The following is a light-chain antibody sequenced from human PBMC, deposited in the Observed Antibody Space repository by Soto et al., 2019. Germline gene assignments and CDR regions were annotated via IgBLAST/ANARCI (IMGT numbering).Light chain of an antibody. CDR2: AAS. CDR1: QSISSY. CDR3: QQSYSTPLST. J-gene: IGKJ2*01. V-gene: IGKV1-39*01. Sequence: DIQMTQSPSSLSASVGDRVTITCRASQSISSYLNWYQQKPGKAPKLLIYAASSLQIGVPSRFSSSVSATDFTLTISSLQPEEFATYSWQQSYSTPLSTFGQGTTMEIK.